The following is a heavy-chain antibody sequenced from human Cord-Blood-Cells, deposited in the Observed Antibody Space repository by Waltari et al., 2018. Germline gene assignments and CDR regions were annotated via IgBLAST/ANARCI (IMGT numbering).Heavy chain of an antibody. D-gene: IGHD7-27*01. CDR1: GGTFSSPA. Sequence: QVQLVQSGAEVKKPGSSVKVSCKASGGTFSSPAISWVRPAPGPGLEWMGGIIPIFGTANYAQNFQGRVTITADESTSTAYMELSSLRSEDTAVYYCAREGEPQTGESNYWGQGTLVTVSS. J-gene: IGHJ4*02. CDR2: IIPIFGTA. V-gene: IGHV1-69*01. CDR3: AREGEPQTGESNY.